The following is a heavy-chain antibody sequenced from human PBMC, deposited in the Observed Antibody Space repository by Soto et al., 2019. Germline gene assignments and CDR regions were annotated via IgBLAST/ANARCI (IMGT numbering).Heavy chain of an antibody. J-gene: IGHJ4*02. D-gene: IGHD6-13*01. CDR3: ARGMRSSWRFEY. CDR2: IYYSGST. V-gene: IGHV4-61*01. CDR1: RGSVSSGSYY. Sequence: PSETLSLTCTVSRGSVSSGSYYWSWIRQPPGKELEWIGYIYYSGSTNYNPSLKSRITISLDTSKNQFSLKLSSATAADTAVYYCARGMRSSWRFEYWGQGTLVTVSS.